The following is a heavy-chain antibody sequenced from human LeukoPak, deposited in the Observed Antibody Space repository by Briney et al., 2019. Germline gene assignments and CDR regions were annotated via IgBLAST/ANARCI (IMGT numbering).Heavy chain of an antibody. D-gene: IGHD2-2*01. CDR2: INHSGST. CDR1: GGSFSGYY. J-gene: IGHJ5*02. Sequence: SETPSLTCAVYGGSFSGYYWSWIRHPPGKGLEWIGEINHSGSTNYNPSLKSRVTISVDTSKNQFSLKLSSVTAADTAVYYCARALSDPIVVVPAAPPYNWFDPWGQGTLVTVSS. V-gene: IGHV4-34*01. CDR3: ARALSDPIVVVPAAPPYNWFDP.